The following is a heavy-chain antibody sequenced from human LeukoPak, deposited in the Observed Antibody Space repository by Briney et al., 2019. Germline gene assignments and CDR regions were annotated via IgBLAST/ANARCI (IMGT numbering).Heavy chain of an antibody. J-gene: IGHJ4*02. Sequence: SETLSLTCTVSGYSISSGYYWGWIRQPPGKGLEWIESIYHSGSTYYNPSLKSRVTISVDTSKNQFSLKLSSVTAADTAVYYCARDVITIFGVGPYYFDYWGQGTLVTVSS. CDR3: ARDVITIFGVGPYYFDY. CDR1: GYSISSGYY. D-gene: IGHD3-3*01. CDR2: IYHSGST. V-gene: IGHV4-38-2*02.